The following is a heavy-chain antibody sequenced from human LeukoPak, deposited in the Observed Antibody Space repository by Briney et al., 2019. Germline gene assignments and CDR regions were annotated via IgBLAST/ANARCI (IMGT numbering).Heavy chain of an antibody. J-gene: IGHJ4*02. CDR3: ARDQGRYCSGGSCYPFDY. Sequence: GGSLRLSCAASGFTFSSYAMHWVRQAPGKGLEWVAVISYDGSNKYYADSVKGRFTISRDNSKNTLYLQMNSLRAEDTAVYYCARDQGRYCSGGSCYPFDYWGQGTLVTVS. V-gene: IGHV3-30*04. CDR2: ISYDGSNK. CDR1: GFTFSSYA. D-gene: IGHD2-15*01.